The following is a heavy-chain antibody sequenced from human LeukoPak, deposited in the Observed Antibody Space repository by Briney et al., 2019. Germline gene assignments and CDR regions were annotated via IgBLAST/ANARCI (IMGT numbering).Heavy chain of an antibody. Sequence: TTSETLSLTCTVSGVSFSSYYWTWIRQPAGKGLEWIGRIYSSGNTNYNPSLESRVTMPIDTSKKQISLKLTSVTAADTAVYYCARERGNLRGDAFDIWGQGTMVTVSS. J-gene: IGHJ3*02. V-gene: IGHV4-4*07. CDR3: ARERGNLRGDAFDI. CDR1: GVSFSSYY. CDR2: IYSSGNT. D-gene: IGHD1-26*01.